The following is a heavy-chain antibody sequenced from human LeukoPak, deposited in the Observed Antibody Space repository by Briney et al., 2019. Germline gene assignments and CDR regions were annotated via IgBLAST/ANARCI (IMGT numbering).Heavy chain of an antibody. CDR3: ARKDTAMVSDDY. D-gene: IGHD5-18*01. V-gene: IGHV4-30-4*08. J-gene: IGHJ4*02. CDR2: IYYSGST. CDR1: GGSFSGYY. Sequence: SETLSLTCAVYGGSFSGYYWSWIRQPPGKGLEWIGYIYYSGSTYYNPSLKSRVTISVDTSKNQFSLKLSSVTAADTAVYYCARKDTAMVSDDYWGQGTLVTVSS.